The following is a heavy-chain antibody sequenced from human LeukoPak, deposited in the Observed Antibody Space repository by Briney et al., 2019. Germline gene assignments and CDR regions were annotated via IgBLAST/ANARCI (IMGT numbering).Heavy chain of an antibody. J-gene: IGHJ3*02. CDR2: IIPIFGTA. Sequence: GASVKVSCKASGGTFSSYAISWVRQAPGQGLEWMGGIIPIFGTANYAQKFQGRVTITTDESTSTAYMEPSSLRSEDTAVYYCAQLSYDFWSGYQRPDAFDIWGQGTMVTVSS. CDR3: AQLSYDFWSGYQRPDAFDI. V-gene: IGHV1-69*05. CDR1: GGTFSSYA. D-gene: IGHD3-3*01.